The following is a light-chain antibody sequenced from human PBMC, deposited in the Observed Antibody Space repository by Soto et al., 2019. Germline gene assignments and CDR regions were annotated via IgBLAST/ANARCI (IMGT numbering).Light chain of an antibody. CDR3: EQHAAYPLT. J-gene: IGKJ4*01. V-gene: IGKV1-5*03. CDR2: KAS. CDR1: QSISSW. Sequence: DIQMTQSPSTLSASVGDRVTITCRASQSISSWLAWYQQKPGKAPNLLIYKASNLQSGVPSRFSGSGSGTEFTLIISSLQPDDFATYYCEQHAAYPLTFGGGTKVEIK.